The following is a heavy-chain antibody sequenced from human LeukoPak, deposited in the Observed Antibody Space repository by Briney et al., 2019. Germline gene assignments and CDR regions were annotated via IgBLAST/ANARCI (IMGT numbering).Heavy chain of an antibody. CDR3: ARDQAMRRCFDWLFPDAFDI. CDR1: GYTFTSYG. V-gene: IGHV1-18*01. J-gene: IGHJ3*02. Sequence: ASVKVSCKASGYTFTSYGISWVRQAPGQGLEWMGWISAYNGNTNYAQKLQGRVTMTTDTSTSTAYMELRSLRSDDTAVYYCARDQAMRRCFDWLFPDAFDIWGQGTMVTVSS. D-gene: IGHD3-9*01. CDR2: ISAYNGNT.